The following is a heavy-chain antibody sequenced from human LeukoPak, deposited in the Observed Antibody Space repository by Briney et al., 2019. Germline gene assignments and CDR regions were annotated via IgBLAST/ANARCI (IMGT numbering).Heavy chain of an antibody. V-gene: IGHV4-34*01. D-gene: IGHD3-3*01. J-gene: IGHJ4*02. CDR2: INHSGST. CDR1: GGSFSGNY. CDR3: ARGLDFWSAAIDY. Sequence: SETLSLTCAVYGGSFSGNYWSWIRQPPRKGLEWIGEINHSGSTNYNPSLKSRVTISVDTSKNQFSLKLSSVTAADTAVYYCARGLDFWSAAIDYWGQGTLVTVSS.